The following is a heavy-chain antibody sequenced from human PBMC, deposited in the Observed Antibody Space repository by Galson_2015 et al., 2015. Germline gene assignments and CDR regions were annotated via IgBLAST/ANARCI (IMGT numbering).Heavy chain of an antibody. CDR3: ASLPQRGPRRFYYYMDV. CDR1: GFTFTTYS. D-gene: IGHD6-25*01. J-gene: IGHJ6*03. CDR2: SGRSRVYR. Sequence: SLRLSCAASGFTFTTYSMNWVRQAPGKGLEWVSTSGRSRVYRFYADSVKGRFTISRDNAKNSLYLQMNSLRAEDTAVYYCASLPQRGPRRFYYYMDVWGKGTTVTVSS. V-gene: IGHV3-21*01.